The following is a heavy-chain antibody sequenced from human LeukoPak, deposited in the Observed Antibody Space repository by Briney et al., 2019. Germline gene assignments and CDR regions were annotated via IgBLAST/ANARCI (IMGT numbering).Heavy chain of an antibody. D-gene: IGHD3-22*01. CDR3: ARDVTYYYDSSGYHERHPFDY. CDR2: INWNGGST. V-gene: IGHV3-20*04. CDR1: GFTVSSKY. J-gene: IGHJ4*02. Sequence: GGSLRLSCAVSGFTVSSKYMSWVRQAPGKGLEWVSGINWNGGSTGYADSVKGRFTISRDNAKNSLYLQMNSLRAEDTALYYCARDVTYYYDSSGYHERHPFDYWGQGTLVTVSS.